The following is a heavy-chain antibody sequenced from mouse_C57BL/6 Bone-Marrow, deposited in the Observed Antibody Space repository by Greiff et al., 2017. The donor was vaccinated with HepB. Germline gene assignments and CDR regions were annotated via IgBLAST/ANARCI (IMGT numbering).Heavy chain of an antibody. Sequence: QVQLQQPGAELVKPGASVKLSCKASGYTFTSYWMHWVKQRPGQGLEWIGMIHPNSGSTNYNEKFKSKATLTVDKSSSTAYMQLSSLTSEDSAVYYCARKDYYSSRDYFDYWGQGTTLTVSS. D-gene: IGHD1-1*01. CDR1: GYTFTSYW. CDR3: ARKDYYSSRDYFDY. CDR2: IHPNSGST. J-gene: IGHJ2*01. V-gene: IGHV1-64*01.